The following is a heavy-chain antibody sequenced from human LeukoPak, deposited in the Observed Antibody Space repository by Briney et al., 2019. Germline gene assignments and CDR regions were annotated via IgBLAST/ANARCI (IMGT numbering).Heavy chain of an antibody. J-gene: IGHJ6*03. CDR3: ARATRFKYDSSGHSILGGYYYMDV. CDR2: INHSGST. V-gene: IGHV4-34*01. CDR1: GGSFSGYY. Sequence: PSETLSLTCAVYGGSFSGYYWSWIRQPPGKGLEWIGEINHSGSTNYNPSLKSRVTISVDTSKNQFSLKLSSVTAADTAVYYCARATRFKYDSSGHSILGGYYYMDVWGKGTTVTDSS. D-gene: IGHD3-22*01.